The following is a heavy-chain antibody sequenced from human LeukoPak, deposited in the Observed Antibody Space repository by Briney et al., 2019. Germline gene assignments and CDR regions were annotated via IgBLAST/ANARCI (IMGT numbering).Heavy chain of an antibody. J-gene: IGHJ4*02. Sequence: GRSLRLSCAASGFTFSSYAMHWVRQAPGKGLEWVAVISYDGSNKYYADSVKGRFTISRDNSKNTLYLQMTSLRAEDTAVYYCASEDLHWGQGTLVTVSS. CDR2: ISYDGSNK. V-gene: IGHV3-30*14. CDR1: GFTFSSYA. CDR3: ASEDLH.